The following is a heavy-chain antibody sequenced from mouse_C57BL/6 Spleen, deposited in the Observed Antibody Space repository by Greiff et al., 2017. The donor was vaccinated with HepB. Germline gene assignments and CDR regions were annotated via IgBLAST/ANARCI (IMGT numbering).Heavy chain of an antibody. V-gene: IGHV1-81*01. J-gene: IGHJ2*01. CDR2: IYHRSGNT. CDR1: GYTFTSYG. Sequence: QVQLQQSGAELARPGASVKLSCKASGYTFTSYGISWVKQRTGQGLEWIGEIYHRSGNTYYNEKFKGKATLTADKSSSTAYMELRSLTSEDSAVYFCARVYDYDGYWGQGTTLTVSS. CDR3: ARVYDYDGY. D-gene: IGHD2-4*01.